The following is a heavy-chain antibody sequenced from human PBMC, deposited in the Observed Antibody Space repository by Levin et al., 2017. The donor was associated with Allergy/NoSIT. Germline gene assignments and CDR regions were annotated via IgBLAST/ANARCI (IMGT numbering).Heavy chain of an antibody. CDR3: ATGGSTVTSDY. V-gene: IGHV3-53*01. J-gene: IGHJ4*02. Sequence: LSLTCAASGFTVSTNYMSWVRQAPGEGLEWVSVIYSGGSTYYADSVKGRFTVSRDSSENTLYLQMNSLRAEDTAVYYCATGGSTVTSDYWGQGTLVTVSS. CDR2: IYSGGST. D-gene: IGHD4-17*01. CDR1: GFTVSTNY.